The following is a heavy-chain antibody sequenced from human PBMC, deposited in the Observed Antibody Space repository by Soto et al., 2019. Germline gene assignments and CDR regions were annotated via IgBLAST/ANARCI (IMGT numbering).Heavy chain of an antibody. CDR2: IKEDGSEK. CDR3: ARDGTLYDSSGYYYLY. J-gene: IGHJ4*02. CDR1: GFTFSSYW. D-gene: IGHD3-22*01. Sequence: GGSLRLSCAASGFTFSSYWMNWVRQAPGKGLEWVANIKEDGSEKYYVDSVKGRFTISRDNAKNSLFLQMNSLRAEDTAVYYCARDGTLYDSSGYYYLYWGQGTLVTVSS. V-gene: IGHV3-7*03.